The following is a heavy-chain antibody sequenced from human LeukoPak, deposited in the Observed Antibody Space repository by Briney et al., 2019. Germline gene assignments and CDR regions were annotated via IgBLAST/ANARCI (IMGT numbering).Heavy chain of an antibody. V-gene: IGHV4-30-4*01. J-gene: IGHJ6*02. D-gene: IGHD1-1*01. CDR3: ARQGTTSYGMDV. Sequence: PSQTLSLTCTVSGGSISSGDYYWSWIRQPPGKGLEWIGYIYYSGSTYYNPSLKSRVTISVDTSKNQFSLKVTSVTAADTAVYYCARQGTTSYGMDVWGQGTTVTVSS. CDR1: GGSISSGDYY. CDR2: IYYSGST.